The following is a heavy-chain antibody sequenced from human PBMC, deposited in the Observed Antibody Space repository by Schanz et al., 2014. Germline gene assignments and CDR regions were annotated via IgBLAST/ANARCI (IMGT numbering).Heavy chain of an antibody. CDR2: ISDSGTYT. Sequence: EVQLVESGGGLVQPGGSLKLSCAASGLIFSNYVMSWVRQAPGKGLEWLSYISDSGTYTNYADSVKGRFTISRDNAKSSLYLQMNSLRVEDTAVYFCVSQTGSPNYWGQGTLVTVSS. J-gene: IGHJ4*02. CDR3: VSQTGSPNY. V-gene: IGHV3-48*04. CDR1: GLIFSNYV. D-gene: IGHD6-13*01.